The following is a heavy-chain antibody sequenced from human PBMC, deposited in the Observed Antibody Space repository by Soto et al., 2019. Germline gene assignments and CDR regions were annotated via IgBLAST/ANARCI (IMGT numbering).Heavy chain of an antibody. D-gene: IGHD5-18*01. CDR2: IYYSGNT. V-gene: IGHV4-61*08. CDR3: ARIPVDTYMSYLLDP. Sequence: SETLSLTCTVSGDSVTSGDYYWSWIRQPPGKGLEWIGYIYYSGNTNHSPSLKSRVAISLDTSNNQFSLKLSSVTAADTAVYFCARIPVDTYMSYLLDPWGQGTLVIVSA. CDR1: GDSVTSGDYY. J-gene: IGHJ5*01.